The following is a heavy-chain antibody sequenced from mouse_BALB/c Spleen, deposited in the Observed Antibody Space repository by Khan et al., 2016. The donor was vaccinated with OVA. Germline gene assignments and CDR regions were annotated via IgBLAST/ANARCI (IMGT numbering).Heavy chain of an antibody. D-gene: IGHD1-1*01. Sequence: QVRLQQSGAELAKPGASVKMSCKASGYTFINYWILWVKQRPGQGLEWIGYINPSTGYTEYNQNFKDKATLTADKSSITAYMHLSSLTSEDSAVYYCARRGLRWDFDYWGQGTTLTVSS. CDR1: GYTFINYW. CDR3: ARRGLRWDFDY. CDR2: INPSTGYT. V-gene: IGHV1-7*01. J-gene: IGHJ2*01.